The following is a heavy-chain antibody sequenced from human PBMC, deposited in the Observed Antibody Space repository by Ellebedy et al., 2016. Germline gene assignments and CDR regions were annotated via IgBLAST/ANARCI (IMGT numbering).Heavy chain of an antibody. CDR2: SNHGGST. CDR3: ARGSSGWGGTAVVEA. V-gene: IGHV4-34*01. Sequence: SETLSLXCAVYGGSFSGYYWTWICQPPGKGLEWIGESNHGGSTNYNPSLKSRVTISVDTSKNQFSLNLTSVTAADTAVYYCARGSSGWGGTAVVEAWGQGTLVTVSS. CDR1: GGSFSGYY. D-gene: IGHD6-19*01. J-gene: IGHJ5*02.